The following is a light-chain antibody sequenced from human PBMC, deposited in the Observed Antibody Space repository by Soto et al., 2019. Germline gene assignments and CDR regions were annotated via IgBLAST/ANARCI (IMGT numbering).Light chain of an antibody. J-gene: IGKJ2*01. CDR1: QRTSGW. CDR3: QQYNNLYT. CDR2: KAT. V-gene: IGKV1-5*03. Sequence: DIPMTQSPSTLSASVGDRVTMTCRASQRTSGWLAWYQQKPGKAPKLLIYKATSLESGVPSRISGSGSETEFTLTISSLQPDHFATYYCQQYNNLYTFGQGTKLDIK.